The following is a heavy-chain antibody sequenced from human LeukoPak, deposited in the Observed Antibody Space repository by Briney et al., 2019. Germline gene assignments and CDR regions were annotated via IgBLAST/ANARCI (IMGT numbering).Heavy chain of an antibody. V-gene: IGHV3-23*01. CDR3: AKGDAPTYSSGPDAFDI. J-gene: IGHJ3*02. Sequence: PGGSLRLSCAASGFTFSSYAMSWVRQAPGKGLEWVSAISGSGGSTYYADSVKGRFTISRDNSKNTLYLQMNSLRAEDTAVYYCAKGDAPTYSSGPDAFDIWGQGTMVTVSS. D-gene: IGHD6-19*01. CDR1: GFTFSSYA. CDR2: ISGSGGST.